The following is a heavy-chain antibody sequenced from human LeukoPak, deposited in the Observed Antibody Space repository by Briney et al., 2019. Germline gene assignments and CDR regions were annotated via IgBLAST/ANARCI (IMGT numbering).Heavy chain of an antibody. CDR3: AKSSRLSLAAAFDY. D-gene: IGHD2-15*01. CDR1: GGSISSSSYY. Sequence: PSGTLSLTCTVSGGSISSSSYYWGWIRQPPGKGLEWIGNIHHSGTTYFNPSLKTRITISVDTSKNQFSLRLSSVTAADTAVYYCAKSSRLSLAAAFDYWGQGTLVTVSS. V-gene: IGHV4-39*01. J-gene: IGHJ4*02. CDR2: IHHSGTT.